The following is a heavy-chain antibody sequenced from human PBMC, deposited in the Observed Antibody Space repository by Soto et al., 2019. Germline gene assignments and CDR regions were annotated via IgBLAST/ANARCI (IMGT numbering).Heavy chain of an antibody. CDR2: IYYSGST. Sequence: SETLSLTCTVSGGSISSSSYYWGWIRQPPGKGLEWIGSIYYSGSTYYNPSPKSRVTISVDTSKNQFSLKLSSVTAADTAVYYCARVISSSSWRYYYYYYGMDVWGQGTTVTVSS. V-gene: IGHV4-39*01. CDR3: ARVISSSSWRYYYYYYGMDV. CDR1: GGSISSSSYY. D-gene: IGHD6-6*01. J-gene: IGHJ6*02.